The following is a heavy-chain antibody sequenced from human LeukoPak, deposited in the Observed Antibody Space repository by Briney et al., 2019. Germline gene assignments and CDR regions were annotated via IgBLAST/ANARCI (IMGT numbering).Heavy chain of an antibody. CDR3: ARVVQGAIWSPYYGMDV. CDR2: MSPNSDAT. CDR1: GYTFSGTGYY. J-gene: IGHJ6*02. V-gene: IGHV1-2*02. D-gene: IGHD2-2*01. Sequence: ASVKVSCKASGYTFSGTGYYMHWVRQAPGQGLEWMGWMSPNSDATNYAQKFQGRVTMSRDTSISTAYMDLSRLRSDDTAVYYCARVVQGAIWSPYYGMDVWGQGTTVTVSS.